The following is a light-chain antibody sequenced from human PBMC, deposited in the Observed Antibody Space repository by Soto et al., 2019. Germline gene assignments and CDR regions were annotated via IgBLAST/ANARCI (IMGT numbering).Light chain of an antibody. Sequence: QSALTQPRSVSGSPGQSVTISCTGTSSDVGGYNYVSWYQQHPGKAPKLMIYDVSKRPSGVPDRFSGSKSGNTPSLTISGLQAEDEADYYCCSYAGSYKGYVFGTGTKLTVL. CDR1: SSDVGGYNY. CDR2: DVS. V-gene: IGLV2-11*01. J-gene: IGLJ1*01. CDR3: CSYAGSYKGYV.